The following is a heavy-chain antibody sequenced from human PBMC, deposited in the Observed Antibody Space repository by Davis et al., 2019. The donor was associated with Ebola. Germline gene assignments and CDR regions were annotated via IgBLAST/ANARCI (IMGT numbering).Heavy chain of an antibody. J-gene: IGHJ4*02. CDR3: ARATFGYNSGWYADY. CDR2: VHGGNGNT. CDR1: GFTLSNYA. D-gene: IGHD6-19*01. Sequence: ASVKVSCKASGFTLSNYAIHWVRQAPGQRFEWMGWVHGGNGNTKYSQRFQDRVTITTDTSASTAYLDLSSLRSDDTAVFYCARATFGYNSGWYADYWGQGTLVTIS. V-gene: IGHV1-3*01.